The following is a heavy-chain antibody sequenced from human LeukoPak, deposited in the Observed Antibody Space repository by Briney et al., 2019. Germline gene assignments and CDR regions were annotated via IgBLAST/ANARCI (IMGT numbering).Heavy chain of an antibody. D-gene: IGHD6-6*01. J-gene: IGHJ4*02. CDR1: GFSFSTYE. CDR3: SVQYSSSSVVDY. Sequence: GGSLRLSCAASGFSFSTYEMNWVRLATGKGLEWVSYISSSGSIMYSADSVKGRFTISRDNTKNSLYLQMNSVRAEDTAIYYCSVQYSSSSVVDYWGQGSLVTVSS. CDR2: ISSSGSIM. V-gene: IGHV3-48*03.